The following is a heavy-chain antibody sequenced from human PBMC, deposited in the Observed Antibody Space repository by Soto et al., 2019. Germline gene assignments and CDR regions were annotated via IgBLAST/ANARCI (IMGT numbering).Heavy chain of an antibody. V-gene: IGHV4-4*07. CDR1: GGSISSYY. CDR2: IDTSGTT. D-gene: IGHD3-16*01. J-gene: IGHJ6*02. Sequence: LSLTCTVSGGSISSYYCSWIRQAAGKGLEWIGRIDTSGTTNYNPPLRSRVTMSVDASKNQFSLNLSSVTAADTAVYFCARGPRGYVYYHGMDVWGQGTTVTVSS. CDR3: ARGPRGYVYYHGMDV.